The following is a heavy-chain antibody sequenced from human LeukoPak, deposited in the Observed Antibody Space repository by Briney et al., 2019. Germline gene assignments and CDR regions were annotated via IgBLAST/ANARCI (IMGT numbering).Heavy chain of an antibody. V-gene: IGHV3-74*01. CDR2: INSDGSST. D-gene: IGHD3-16*01. Sequence: GGSLTLSCAATGFTYSNYRMNWVRQAPGKGLVWVSRINSDGSSTSYADSVKGRFTISRDNAKSTLYLQMNSLRAEDTAVYYCARGAGGDYWGQGTLVTVSS. CDR3: ARGAGGDY. CDR1: GFTYSNYR. J-gene: IGHJ4*02.